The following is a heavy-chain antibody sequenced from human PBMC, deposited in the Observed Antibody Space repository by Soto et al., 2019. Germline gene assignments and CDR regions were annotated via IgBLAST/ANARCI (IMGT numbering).Heavy chain of an antibody. CDR1: GGSISSSSYY. CDR2: IYYSGST. D-gene: IGHD3-3*01. V-gene: IGHV4-39*01. CDR3: ARQRTPVTIFGVVIYNTYAFDI. Sequence: SETLSLTFTVSGGSISSSSYYWCWIRQPPGKGLEWIGSIYYSGSTYYNPSLKSRVTISVDTSKNQFSLKLSSVTAADTAVYYCARQRTPVTIFGVVIYNTYAFDIWGQGTMVTVSS. J-gene: IGHJ3*02.